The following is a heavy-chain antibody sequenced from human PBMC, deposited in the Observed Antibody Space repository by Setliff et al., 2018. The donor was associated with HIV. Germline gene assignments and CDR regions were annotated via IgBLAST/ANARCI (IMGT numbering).Heavy chain of an antibody. CDR2: IYKSGST. Sequence: SETLSLTCSVSGGSISTYHWSWIRQPPGKGLEWIGYIYKSGSTNYSPSLKSRVTISPGTSKNQFSLKLSSVTAADTAVYYCARRDWLPRGGLDYWGQGTLVTVSS. CDR3: ARRDWLPRGGLDY. V-gene: IGHV4-59*12. J-gene: IGHJ4*02. CDR1: GGSISTYH. D-gene: IGHD3-16*01.